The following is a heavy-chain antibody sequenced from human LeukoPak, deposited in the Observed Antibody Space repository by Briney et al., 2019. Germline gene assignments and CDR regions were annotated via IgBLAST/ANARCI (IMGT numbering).Heavy chain of an antibody. CDR1: GFTFSSYE. CDR3: ARTTYYYDSTGYYPKNFDY. D-gene: IGHD3-22*01. CDR2: ISSSGSIV. Sequence: GGSLRLSCAASGFTFSSYEMNWVRQAPGKGLEWVSFISSSGSIVYFADSVKGRFTISRDNAKNSLYLQMNSLRAEDTAVYYCARTTYYYDSTGYYPKNFDYWGQGTLVTVSS. V-gene: IGHV3-48*03. J-gene: IGHJ4*02.